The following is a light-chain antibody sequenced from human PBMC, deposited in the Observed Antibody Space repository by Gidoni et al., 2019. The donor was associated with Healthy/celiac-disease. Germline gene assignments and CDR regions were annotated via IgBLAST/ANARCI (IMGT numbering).Light chain of an antibody. CDR2: GAS. Sequence: EIVWTQSPGTLSLSPGERATLSCRASQSVSSSYLAWYQQKPGQAPRLLIYGASRRATGLPHRFSGSGSGTDFTITISRLEPEDFAVYYCQQYGSSPYTFXQXTKLEIK. CDR3: QQYGSSPYT. J-gene: IGKJ2*01. V-gene: IGKV3-20*01. CDR1: QSVSSSY.